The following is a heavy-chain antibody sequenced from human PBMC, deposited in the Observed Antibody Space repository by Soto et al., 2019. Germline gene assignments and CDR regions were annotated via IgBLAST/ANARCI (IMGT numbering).Heavy chain of an antibody. CDR3: SRGAGSVRFAQYYYYYYGMDV. Sequence: GASVKVSCKASGGTFSSYAISWVRQAPGQGLEWMGGIIPIFGTANYAQKFQSRVTITADETTSTAYIELRSLRSEDTAVYYCSRGAGSVRFAQYYYYYYGMDVWGQGTTVTVSS. J-gene: IGHJ6*02. D-gene: IGHD2-15*01. CDR2: IIPIFGTA. CDR1: GGTFSSYA. V-gene: IGHV1-69*13.